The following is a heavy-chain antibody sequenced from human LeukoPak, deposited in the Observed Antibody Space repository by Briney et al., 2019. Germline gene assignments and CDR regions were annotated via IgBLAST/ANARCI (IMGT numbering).Heavy chain of an antibody. CDR3: AKDGGLWVSAHWGDS. CDR2: IWYDGSNK. J-gene: IGHJ4*02. Sequence: GGSLRLSCAASGFTFSSYGMHWVRQAPGKGLEWVAVIWYDGSNKYYADSVKGRFTISRDNSKNTLYLQMNSLRAEDTAVYYCAKDGGLWVSAHWGDSWGRGTLVTVSS. CDR1: GFTFSSYG. V-gene: IGHV3-33*06. D-gene: IGHD7-27*01.